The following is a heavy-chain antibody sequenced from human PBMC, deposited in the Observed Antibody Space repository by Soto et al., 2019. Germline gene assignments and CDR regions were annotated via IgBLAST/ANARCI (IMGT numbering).Heavy chain of an antibody. J-gene: IGHJ6*02. D-gene: IGHD3-10*01. Sequence: ASVKVSCKASGYTFTGYYMHWVRQAPGQGLEWMGWINPNSGGTNYAQKFQGWVTMTRDTSISTAYMELSRLRSDDTAVYYCARSMVRGGHYYYGMDVWGQGTTVTVSS. CDR3: ARSMVRGGHYYYGMDV. CDR1: GYTFTGYY. CDR2: INPNSGGT. V-gene: IGHV1-2*04.